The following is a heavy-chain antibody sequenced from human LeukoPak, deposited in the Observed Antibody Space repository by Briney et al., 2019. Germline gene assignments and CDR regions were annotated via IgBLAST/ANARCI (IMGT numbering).Heavy chain of an antibody. CDR1: GFTFSSYA. D-gene: IGHD6-19*01. CDR2: ISGSGGSI. CDR3: ANTYPYSSGWYGYFDY. Sequence: GGSLRLSCAATGFTFSSYAMSLVRQARGKGLEWVSAISGSGGSIYYADSVKGRFTISRDNSKNTLYLQMNSLRAEDTAVYYCANTYPYSSGWYGYFDYWGQGTLVTVSS. V-gene: IGHV3-23*01. J-gene: IGHJ4*02.